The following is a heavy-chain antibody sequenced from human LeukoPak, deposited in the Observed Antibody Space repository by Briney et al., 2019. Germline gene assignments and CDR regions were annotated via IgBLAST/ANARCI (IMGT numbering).Heavy chain of an antibody. CDR2: IKQDGSEK. D-gene: IGHD4-17*01. CDR3: ARVWQPYSGDCLDY. J-gene: IGHJ4*02. CDR1: GFTFSSYS. V-gene: IGHV3-7*01. Sequence: GGSLRLSCAASGFTFSSYSMTWVRQAPGKGLEWVASIKQDGSEKYYVDSVKGRFTISRDNAKNSLYLQMNSLRAEDTAVYYCARVWQPYSGDCLDYWGQGTLVTVTS.